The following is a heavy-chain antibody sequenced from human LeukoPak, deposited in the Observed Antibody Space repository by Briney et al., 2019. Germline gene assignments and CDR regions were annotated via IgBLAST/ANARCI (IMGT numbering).Heavy chain of an antibody. V-gene: IGHV1-24*01. CDR2: FDPEDGET. J-gene: IGHJ1*01. CDR1: GYTLTELS. Sequence: SVKVSCKVSGYTLTELSMHWVRQAPGKGLEWMGGFDPEDGETIYAQKFQGRVTMTEDTSTDTAYMELSSLRSEDTAVYYCATGRGMTTVTTSYFQHWGQGTLVTVSS. D-gene: IGHD4-17*01. CDR3: ATGRGMTTVTTSYFQH.